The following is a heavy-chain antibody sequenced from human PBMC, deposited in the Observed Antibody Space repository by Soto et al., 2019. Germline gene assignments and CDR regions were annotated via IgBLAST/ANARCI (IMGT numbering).Heavy chain of an antibody. Sequence: GGSLRLCCAASGLTFCEYAMTWVRQAPGKGLEWVSLIGESGTPTYYADSVKGRFTISRDNSGNTLFLEMYSLRAEDTAVYYCARYIPGVRYYGMDVWGQGTTVTVSS. J-gene: IGHJ6*02. CDR3: ARYIPGVRYYGMDV. CDR2: IGESGTPT. CDR1: GLTFCEYA. D-gene: IGHD2-2*01. V-gene: IGHV3-23*01.